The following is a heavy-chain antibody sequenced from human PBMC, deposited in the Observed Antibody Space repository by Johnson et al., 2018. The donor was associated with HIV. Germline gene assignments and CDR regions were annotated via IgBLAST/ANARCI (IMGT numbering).Heavy chain of an antibody. J-gene: IGHJ3*02. D-gene: IGHD3-10*01. CDR1: EFTFSRFA. CDR2: ISYDGKNK. V-gene: IGHV3-30*04. Sequence: QVQLVESGGCVVRPGRSLRLSCAACEFTFSRFAMHWVRQAPGKGLEWVAVISYDGKNKFYADSVKGRFTISRDNSRNTLYLQMNSLRPEDTAVYYCARDTSGEGRAFDMWGQGTMVTVSS. CDR3: ARDTSGEGRAFDM.